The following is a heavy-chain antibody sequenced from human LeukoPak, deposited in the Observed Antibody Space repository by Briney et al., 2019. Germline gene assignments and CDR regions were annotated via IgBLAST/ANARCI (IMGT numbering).Heavy chain of an antibody. D-gene: IGHD2-15*01. J-gene: IGHJ4*02. Sequence: GGSLRLSCAASGFTFSRYGMHWVRQAPGKGLEWVAVISYDGTNKYYADSVKGRFTISRDNSKNTLYLQMNSLRTDDTAVYYCAKFWTGVAATPAYWGQGTLVTVSS. V-gene: IGHV3-30*18. CDR2: ISYDGTNK. CDR1: GFTFSRYG. CDR3: AKFWTGVAATPAY.